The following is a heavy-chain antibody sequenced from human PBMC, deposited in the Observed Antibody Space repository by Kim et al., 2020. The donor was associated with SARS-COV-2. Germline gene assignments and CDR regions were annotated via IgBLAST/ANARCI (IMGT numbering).Heavy chain of an antibody. CDR3: AVLLWFGELSAPLGNYGMDV. CDR1: GYTFTSYA. V-gene: IGHV1-3*01. CDR2: INAGNVNT. D-gene: IGHD3-10*01. J-gene: IGHJ6*02. Sequence: ASVKVSCKASGYTFTSYAMHWVRQAPGQRLEWMGWINAGNVNTKYSQKFQGRVTITRDTSASTAYMELSSLRSEDTAVYYCAVLLWFGELSAPLGNYGMDVWGQGTTVTVSS.